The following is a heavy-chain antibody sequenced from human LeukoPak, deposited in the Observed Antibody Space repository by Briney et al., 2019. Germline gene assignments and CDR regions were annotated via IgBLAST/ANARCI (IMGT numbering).Heavy chain of an antibody. J-gene: IGHJ5*02. CDR2: INHSGST. CDR1: GGSFSGYY. V-gene: IGHV4-34*01. CDR3: ARGLWFGELYNWFDP. Sequence: SETLSLTCAVYGGSFSGYYWSWIRQPPGKGLEWIGEINHSGSTNYNPSLKSRVTISVDTSKNQFSLELSSVTAADTAVYYCARGLWFGELYNWFDPWGQGTLVTVSS. D-gene: IGHD3-10*01.